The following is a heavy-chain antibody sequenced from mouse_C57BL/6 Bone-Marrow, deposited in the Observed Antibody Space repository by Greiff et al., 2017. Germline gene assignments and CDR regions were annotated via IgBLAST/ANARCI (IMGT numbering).Heavy chain of an antibody. CDR2: IWTAGST. CDR1: GFSLTSYG. V-gene: IGHV2-6*03. Sequence: QVQLQESGPGLVAPSQSLSLTCTVSGFSLTSYGVHWVRQPPGKGLAWLVVIWTAGSTPYNSHLKSRLSISNDNSKSQVSLKMNSLQTGDTAMYGCVLTGFAYWGQGTLGTVSA. CDR3: VLTGFAY. J-gene: IGHJ3*01.